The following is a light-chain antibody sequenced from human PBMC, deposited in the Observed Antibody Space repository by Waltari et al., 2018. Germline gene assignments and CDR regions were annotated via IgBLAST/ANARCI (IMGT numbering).Light chain of an antibody. V-gene: IGKV1-5*03. CDR1: QNINYW. Sequence: DIQMTQSPSTLSASVGDRVTITCRASQNINYWLAWYQQKPGKAPNLLLYKASSLESGVPSRFSGRGSGTEFTLTISSLQPGDCATYYCQQYKSFPWTFGQGTKVEIK. CDR2: KAS. J-gene: IGKJ1*01. CDR3: QQYKSFPWT.